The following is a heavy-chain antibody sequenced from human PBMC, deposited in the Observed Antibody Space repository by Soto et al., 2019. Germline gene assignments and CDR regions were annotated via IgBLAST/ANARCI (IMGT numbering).Heavy chain of an antibody. J-gene: IGHJ4*02. D-gene: IGHD3-22*01. Sequence: GGSLRLSCAASGFTFSTYAMTWVRQAPGKGLEWVSTISASGGYSTYYADSVKGRFTISRDNSKNTLYLQMNSLRAEDTAVYYCAKVMYYCDTSVYYYFEYWGQGTQVTVSS. CDR2: ISASGGYST. CDR1: GFTFSTYA. CDR3: AKVMYYCDTSVYYYFEY. V-gene: IGHV3-23*01.